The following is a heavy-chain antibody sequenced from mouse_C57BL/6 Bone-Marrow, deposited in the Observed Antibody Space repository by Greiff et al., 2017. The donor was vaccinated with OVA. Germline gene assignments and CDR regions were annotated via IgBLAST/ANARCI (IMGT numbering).Heavy chain of an antibody. J-gene: IGHJ4*01. D-gene: IGHD2-1*01. CDR3: TRLLDAMDY. Sequence: EVQLVESGGGLVKPGGSLKLSCAASGFTFSDYGMHWVRQAPEKGLEWVAYISSGSSTIYYADTVKGRCTISRDNARNTLYLQMGSLKSEDAAMYYCTRLLDAMDYWGQGTSVTVSS. CDR1: GFTFSDYG. V-gene: IGHV5-17*03. CDR2: ISSGSSTI.